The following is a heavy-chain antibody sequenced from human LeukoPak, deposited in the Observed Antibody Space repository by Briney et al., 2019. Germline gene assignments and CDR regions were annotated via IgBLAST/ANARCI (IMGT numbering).Heavy chain of an antibody. Sequence: SVKVSCKASGGTFSSYAISWVRQAPGQGLEWMGGIIPIFGTANYAQKFQGRVTITTDESTSTAYMELSSLRSEDTAVYYCAREPFIAVAGTGAFDIWGQGTMVTVSS. V-gene: IGHV1-69*05. J-gene: IGHJ3*02. CDR2: IIPIFGTA. CDR3: AREPFIAVAGTGAFDI. D-gene: IGHD6-19*01. CDR1: GGTFSSYA.